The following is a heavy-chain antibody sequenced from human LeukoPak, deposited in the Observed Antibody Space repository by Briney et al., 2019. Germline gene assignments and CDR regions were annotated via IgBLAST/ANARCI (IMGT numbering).Heavy chain of an antibody. V-gene: IGHV1-69*04. J-gene: IGHJ1*01. CDR3: ARHGGDSSVNGIQH. Sequence: SVKVSCKASGGTFSSYAISWVRQAPGQGLEWMGRIIPILGIANYAQKFQGRVTITADKSTSTAYMELSSLRSEDTAVYYCARHGGDSSVNGIQHWGQGTLVTVSS. CDR1: GGTFSSYA. D-gene: IGHD3-22*01. CDR2: IIPILGIA.